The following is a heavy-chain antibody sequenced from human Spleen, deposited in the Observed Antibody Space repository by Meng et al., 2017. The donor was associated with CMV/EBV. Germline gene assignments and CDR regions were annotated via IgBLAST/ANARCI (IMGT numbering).Heavy chain of an antibody. J-gene: IGHJ4*02. CDR3: ARAGAGSSSWYSIDY. CDR2: ISNDGKYK. D-gene: IGHD6-13*01. CDR1: GFTVSSNY. V-gene: IGHV3-30*03. Sequence: LSLTCAASGFTVSSNYMSWVRQAPGKGLEWVVFISNDGKYKYYADSVKGRFTISRDNSKNTLNLEMNSLRREDTAVYHCARAGAGSSSWYSIDYWGQGTLVTVSS.